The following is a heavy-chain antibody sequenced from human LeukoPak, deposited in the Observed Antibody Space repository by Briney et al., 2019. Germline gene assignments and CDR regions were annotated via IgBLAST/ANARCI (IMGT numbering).Heavy chain of an antibody. Sequence: SETLSLTCTVSGYAIISGGFSWNWIRQPPGKGLEWIGCIYDRGPAHYNPSLKSRFTISVDRPKNQFFLNVTSLTAADTAVYYCARSRQASGLFSSWGRGTLVTVSS. CDR2: IYDRGPA. CDR1: GYAIISGGFS. D-gene: IGHD3-10*01. J-gene: IGHJ5*02. CDR3: ARSRQASGLFSS. V-gene: IGHV4-30-2*01.